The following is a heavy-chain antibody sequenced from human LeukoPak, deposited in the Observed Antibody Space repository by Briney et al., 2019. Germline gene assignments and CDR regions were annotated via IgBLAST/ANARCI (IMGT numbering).Heavy chain of an antibody. J-gene: IGHJ4*02. CDR3: ERVFGPMTFFEY. V-gene: IGHV1-2*02. CDR2: INPNSGGT. D-gene: IGHD3-16*01. Sequence: GASVKVSCKASVYIFTGYYSHWERQAPGQGLEWMGWINPNSGGTNYAQKFQGRVTMTRDTSISTAYMELSRLRSDDTAVYYCERVFGPMTFFEYWGQGTLVTVSS. CDR1: VYIFTGYY.